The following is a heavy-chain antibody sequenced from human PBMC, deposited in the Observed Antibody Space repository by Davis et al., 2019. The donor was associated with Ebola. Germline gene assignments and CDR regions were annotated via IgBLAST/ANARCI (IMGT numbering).Heavy chain of an antibody. CDR1: GTSIGSNNY. CDR2: IYRTGIT. V-gene: IGHV4-4*02. CDR3: ARLSGLGTTVDF. D-gene: IGHD1-7*01. Sequence: PSETLSLTCAVSGTSIGSNNYWSWVRQSPRKGLEWIGEIYRTGITHYNPSLESRVTISVDTSKNQFSLKLISVTAADTAVYYCARLSGLGTTVDFWGQGTLVTVSS. J-gene: IGHJ4*02.